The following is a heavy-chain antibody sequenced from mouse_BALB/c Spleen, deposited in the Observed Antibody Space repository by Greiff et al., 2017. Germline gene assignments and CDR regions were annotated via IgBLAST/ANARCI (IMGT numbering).Heavy chain of an antibody. Sequence: EVQRVESGGGLVKPGGSLKLSCAASGFTFSSYAMSWVRQSPEKRLEWVAEISSGGSYTYYPDTVTGRFTISRDNAKNTLYLEMSSLRSEDTAMYYCARDSGHFDYWGQGTTLTVSS. J-gene: IGHJ2*01. CDR2: ISSGGSYT. CDR3: ARDSGHFDY. V-gene: IGHV5-9-4*01. CDR1: GFTFSSYA.